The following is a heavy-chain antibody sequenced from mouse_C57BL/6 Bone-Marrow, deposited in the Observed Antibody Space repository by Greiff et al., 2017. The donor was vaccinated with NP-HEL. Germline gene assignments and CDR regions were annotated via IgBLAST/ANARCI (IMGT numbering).Heavy chain of an antibody. D-gene: IGHD1-1*01. CDR2: IYPGDGDT. CDR3: ARSYGSSYYFDY. CDR1: GYAFSSSW. J-gene: IGHJ2*01. Sequence: VQLQESGPELVKPGASVKISCKASGYAFSSSWMNWVKQRPGKGLEWIGRIYPGDGDTNYNGKFKGKATLTADKSSSTAYMQRSSLTSEDSAVYFCARSYGSSYYFDYWGQGTTLTVSS. V-gene: IGHV1-82*01.